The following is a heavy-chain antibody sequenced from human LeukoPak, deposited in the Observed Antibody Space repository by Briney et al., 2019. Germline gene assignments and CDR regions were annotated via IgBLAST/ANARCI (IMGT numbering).Heavy chain of an antibody. CDR1: GFTFDDYG. J-gene: IGHJ4*02. D-gene: IGHD3-10*01. CDR2: INWNGGST. Sequence: GGSLRLSCAASGFTFDDYGMSWVRQAPGKGLEWVSGINWNGGSTGYAGSVKGRFTISRDNAKNSLYLQMNSLRAEDTALYYCARRYGSGSAFDYWGQGTLVTVSS. V-gene: IGHV3-20*04. CDR3: ARRYGSGSAFDY.